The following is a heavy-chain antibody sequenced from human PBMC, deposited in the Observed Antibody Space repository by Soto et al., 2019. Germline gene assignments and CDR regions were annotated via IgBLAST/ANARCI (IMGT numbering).Heavy chain of an antibody. Sequence: QVQLVQSGAEVKKPGSSVKVSCKASGGTFSSYAISWVRQAPGQGLEWMGGMIPISGTANYAQKFQGRVTITADESTSIAYMKLSSMRSEDTAVYYCARSQGSRTSLEIYYYYYYGMDVWGQGTTVTVSS. CDR2: MIPISGTA. D-gene: IGHD2-2*01. CDR3: ARSQGSRTSLEIYYYYYYGMDV. J-gene: IGHJ6*02. V-gene: IGHV1-69*01. CDR1: GGTFSSYA.